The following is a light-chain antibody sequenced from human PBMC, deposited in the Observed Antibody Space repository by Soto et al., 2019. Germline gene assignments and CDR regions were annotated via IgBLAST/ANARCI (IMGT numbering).Light chain of an antibody. CDR3: TSYAGGNNV. CDR2: EVN. V-gene: IGLV2-8*01. CDR1: SSDVGGYNY. J-gene: IGLJ1*01. Sequence: QSVLTQPPSASGSPGPSVTISCTGTSSDVGGYNYVSWYQQHPGKVPKLMVYEVNKRPSGVPDRFSGSKSGNTASLTVSGLQAEDEADYYCTSYAGGNNVFGTGTKLTVL.